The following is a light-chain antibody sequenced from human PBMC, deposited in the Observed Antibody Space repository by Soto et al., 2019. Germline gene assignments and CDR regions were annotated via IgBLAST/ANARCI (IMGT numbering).Light chain of an antibody. Sequence: QSALTQPPSVSGAPGQRVTISCTGSRSNIGAGYDVHWYQQLPGTAPKLLIYGNSNRPSGVPDRFSGSKSGTSASLAITGLQADDEADYYCQSYDSSLSGWVFCGLTKLTVL. CDR2: GNS. J-gene: IGLJ3*02. CDR3: QSYDSSLSGWV. V-gene: IGLV1-40*01. CDR1: RSNIGAGYD.